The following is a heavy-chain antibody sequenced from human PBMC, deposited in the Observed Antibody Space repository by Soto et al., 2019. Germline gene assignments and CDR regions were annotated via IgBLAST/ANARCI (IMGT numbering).Heavy chain of an antibody. CDR1: GASISGYY. Sequence: SQTLRLTWTVSGASISGYYGRCLRQPPGKGLEWIGYIYYSGSTNYNPSLKSRVTISVDTSKNQFSLRLSSVTAADTAVYHCARQMFIGGVDVWGQGTTVTVSS. V-gene: IGHV4-59*08. J-gene: IGHJ6*02. CDR2: IYYSGST. CDR3: ARQMFIGGVDV. D-gene: IGHD2-15*01.